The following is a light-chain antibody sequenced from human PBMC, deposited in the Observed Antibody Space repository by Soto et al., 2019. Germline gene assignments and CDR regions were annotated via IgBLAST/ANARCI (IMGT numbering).Light chain of an antibody. CDR2: GAS. V-gene: IGKV3D-15*01. CDR3: QHYNNWIAS. Sequence: EGLLRHSRPTLSFCPGDTVTLSCRANQTITSNLAWYQQKPGQAPRLLIYGASTRATGIPVRFSGSGSGTEFTLTISSLQSEDFAVYYCQHYNNWIASFGGGTKVDIK. J-gene: IGKJ4*02. CDR1: QTITSN.